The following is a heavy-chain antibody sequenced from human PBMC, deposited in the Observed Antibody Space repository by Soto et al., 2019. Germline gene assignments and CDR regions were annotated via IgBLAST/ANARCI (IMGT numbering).Heavy chain of an antibody. J-gene: IGHJ4*02. CDR1: GYTFTGSY. D-gene: IGHD3-10*01. CDR2: INPSGGST. V-gene: IGHV1-46*01. CDR3: AREGTGSGSLDY. Sequence: XSVKVSCKASGYTFTGSYRDWVRLAPGQGLEWMGIINPSGGSTSYGQKFQGRVTMTRDTSTSTVYMEVSSLRSEDTAVFYCAREGTGSGSLDYWGKGTLVTVSS.